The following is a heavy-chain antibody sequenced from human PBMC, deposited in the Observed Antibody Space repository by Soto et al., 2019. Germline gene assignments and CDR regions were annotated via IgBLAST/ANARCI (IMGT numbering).Heavy chain of an antibody. D-gene: IGHD2-21*02. CDR3: ARGRAYCGGDCYPGLGY. V-gene: IGHV1-69*13. Sequence: EASVKVSCKASGGTFSSYAISWVRQAPGQGLEWMGGIIPIFGTANYAQKFQGRVTITADESTSTAYMELSSLRSEDTAVYYCARGRAYCGGDCYPGLGYWGQGXLVTVYS. J-gene: IGHJ4*02. CDR1: GGTFSSYA. CDR2: IIPIFGTA.